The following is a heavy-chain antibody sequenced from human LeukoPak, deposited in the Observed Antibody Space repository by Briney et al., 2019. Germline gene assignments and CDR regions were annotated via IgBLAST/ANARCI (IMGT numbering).Heavy chain of an antibody. CDR1: GGTFRTFA. CDR3: AREYQLLGTVYNYFDP. Sequence: ASVKVSCRASGGTFRTFAINWVRQATGQGLEWMGWMNPNSGNTGYAQKFQGRVTMTRNTSISTAYMELTSLRSEDTAVYYCAREYQLLGTVYNYFDPWGQGTLVTVSS. D-gene: IGHD2-2*01. V-gene: IGHV1-8*01. CDR2: MNPNSGNT. J-gene: IGHJ5*02.